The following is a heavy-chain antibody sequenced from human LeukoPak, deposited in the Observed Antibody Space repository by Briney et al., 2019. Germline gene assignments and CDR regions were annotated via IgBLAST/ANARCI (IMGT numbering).Heavy chain of an antibody. CDR1: GGSISSSSYY. CDR3: ASPRSGHDLGFDY. V-gene: IGHV4-39*01. Sequence: SETLSLTCTVSGGSISSSSYYWGWIRQPPGKGLEWIGSIYYSGSTYYNPSLKSRVTISVDTSKNQFSLKLSSVTAADTAVYYCASPRSGHDLGFDYWGQGTLVTVSS. D-gene: IGHD5-12*01. J-gene: IGHJ4*02. CDR2: IYYSGST.